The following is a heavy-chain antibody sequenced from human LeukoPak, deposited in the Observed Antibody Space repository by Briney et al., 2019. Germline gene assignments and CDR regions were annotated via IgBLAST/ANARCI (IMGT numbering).Heavy chain of an antibody. CDR2: ISSSGKYI. CDR3: ARHNLGEYYYDSSGLFDI. CDR1: GFTFSSDS. V-gene: IGHV3-21*06. J-gene: IGHJ3*02. Sequence: GGSLRLSCAASGFTFSSDSMNWVRQAPGKGLEWVSSISSSGKYIYYADSVKGRFTVSRDNAKNSLFLQMNSLRAEDTAVYSCARHNLGEYYYDSSGLFDIWGQGTMVTVSS. D-gene: IGHD3-22*01.